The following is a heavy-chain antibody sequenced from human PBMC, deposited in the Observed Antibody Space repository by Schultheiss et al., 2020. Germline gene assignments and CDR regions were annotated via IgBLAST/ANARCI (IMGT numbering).Heavy chain of an antibody. J-gene: IGHJ4*02. Sequence: SETLSLTCTVSGGSISSYYWSWIRQPPGKGLEWIGEIYHSGSTNFHPSLESRVTISADKSKNQFSLKLSSVTAADTAVYFCAREGGRLGSYFLYYFDYWGQGTLVTVSS. CDR2: IYHSGST. D-gene: IGHD3-10*01. CDR1: GGSISSYY. V-gene: IGHV4-59*01. CDR3: AREGGRLGSYFLYYFDY.